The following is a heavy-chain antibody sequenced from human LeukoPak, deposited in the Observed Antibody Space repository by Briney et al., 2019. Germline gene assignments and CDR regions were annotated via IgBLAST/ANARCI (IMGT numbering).Heavy chain of an antibody. J-gene: IGHJ6*02. CDR2: IYSGGST. CDR1: GFTVSNNY. Sequence: PGGSLRLSCAVSGFTVSNNYMSWVRQAPGKGLEWVALIYSGGSTYYADFVKGRFTISRDNSKNTLYLQMSSLRAEDTAVYYCAGFSHKGVWGQGTTVTVSS. CDR3: AGFSHKGV. V-gene: IGHV3-66*01.